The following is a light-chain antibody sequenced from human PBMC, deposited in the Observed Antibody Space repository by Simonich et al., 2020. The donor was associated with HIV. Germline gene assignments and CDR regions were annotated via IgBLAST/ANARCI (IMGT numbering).Light chain of an antibody. V-gene: IGKV4-1*01. CDR2: WAS. CDR3: QQYYSTPLT. Sequence: DIVMTQSPDSLAVSLGERATINCKSRQSVLYRSNNKNYLGLYQQKPGQPPKLLIYWASTRESGVPDRFSGSGSGTDFTLTITSLQAEDVAVYYCQQYYSTPLTFGPGTKVEIK. CDR1: QSVLYRSNNKNY. J-gene: IGKJ3*01.